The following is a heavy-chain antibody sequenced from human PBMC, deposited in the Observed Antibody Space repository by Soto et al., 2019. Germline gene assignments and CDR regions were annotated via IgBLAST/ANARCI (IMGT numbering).Heavy chain of an antibody. CDR2: VFDHGST. CDR3: ARVLSGNQEWFDS. V-gene: IGHV4-4*02. Sequence: QVQLQESGPGLVKPWGTLSLTCAVSGVSISGGNVWSWDRQPPGKGLEWIGEVFDHGSTNYNSSLKRRVTMSVDKSQNDFSLNLTSVTAADTAVYYCARVLSGNQEWFDSWGQGILVTVSS. D-gene: IGHD3-10*01. CDR1: GVSISGGNV. J-gene: IGHJ5*01.